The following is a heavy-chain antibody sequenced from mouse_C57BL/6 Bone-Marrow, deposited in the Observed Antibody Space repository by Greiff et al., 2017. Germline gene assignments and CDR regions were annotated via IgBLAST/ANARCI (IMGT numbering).Heavy chain of an antibody. CDR3: TRETYYYGSSYTRDYFDY. CDR1: GYTFTSYW. D-gene: IGHD1-1*01. V-gene: IGHV1-69*01. Sequence: VQLQQPGAELVMPGASVKLSCKASGYTFTSYWMHWVKQRPGQGLEWIVELDPSDSYTNYNQKFKGKATLTVDKSSSTAYMQLSSLTSEDSAVYYCTRETYYYGSSYTRDYFDYWGQGTTLTVSS. J-gene: IGHJ2*01. CDR2: LDPSDSYT.